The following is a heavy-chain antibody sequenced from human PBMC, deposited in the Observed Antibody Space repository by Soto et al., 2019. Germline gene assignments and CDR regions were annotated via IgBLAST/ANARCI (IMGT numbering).Heavy chain of an antibody. CDR1: GGSISSGGYS. CDR3: ARGYDSSGYYSRGWFDP. Sequence: PSETLSLTCAVSGGSISSGGYSWSWIRQPPGKGLEWIGCIYHSGSTYYNPSLKSRVTISVDRSKNQFSLKLSSVTAADTAVYYCARGYDSSGYYSRGWFDPWGQGTLVTVSS. D-gene: IGHD3-22*01. CDR2: IYHSGST. V-gene: IGHV4-30-2*01. J-gene: IGHJ5*02.